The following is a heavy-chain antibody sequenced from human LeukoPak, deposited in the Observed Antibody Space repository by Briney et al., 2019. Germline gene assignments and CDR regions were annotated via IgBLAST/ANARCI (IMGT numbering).Heavy chain of an antibody. Sequence: GRSLRLSCAASGFTFSSYSMNWVRQAPGKGLEWVSSISSSSSYIYYADSVKGRFTISRDNAKNSLYLQMNSLRAEDTAVYYCARQADSSGYYYFDYWGQGTLVTVSS. CDR2: ISSSSSYI. D-gene: IGHD3-22*01. J-gene: IGHJ4*02. CDR3: ARQADSSGYYYFDY. CDR1: GFTFSSYS. V-gene: IGHV3-21*01.